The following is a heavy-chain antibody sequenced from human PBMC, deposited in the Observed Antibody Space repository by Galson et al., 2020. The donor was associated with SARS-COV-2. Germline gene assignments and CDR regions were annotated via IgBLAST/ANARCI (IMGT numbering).Heavy chain of an antibody. J-gene: IGHJ1*01. CDR1: GGSFSGYY. CDR2: INHSGST. D-gene: IGHD3-22*01. CDR3: ARGPRYYYDSSGYYTPPEYFQH. V-gene: IGHV4-34*01. Sequence: SETLSLTCAVYGGSFSGYYWSWIRQPPGKGLEWIGEINHSGSTNYNPSLKSRVTISVDTSKNQFSLKLSSVTAADTAVYYCARGPRYYYDSSGYYTPPEYFQHWGQGTLVTVSS.